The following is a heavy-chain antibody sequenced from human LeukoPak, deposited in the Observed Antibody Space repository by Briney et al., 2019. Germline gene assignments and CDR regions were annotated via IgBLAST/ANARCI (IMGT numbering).Heavy chain of an antibody. D-gene: IGHD3-22*01. CDR1: GFTFSTYS. CDR2: ISIGNTYI. Sequence: SLRLSCXASGFTFSTYSMNWVRQAPGKGLEWVSSISIGNTYIYYADSVKGRFTISRDNAKNSLYLQLNSLRAEDTAVYYCAGSDTIGYLPREWDYWYFDRWGRGTLVTVSS. CDR3: AGSDTIGYLPREWDYWYFDR. J-gene: IGHJ2*01. V-gene: IGHV3-21*03.